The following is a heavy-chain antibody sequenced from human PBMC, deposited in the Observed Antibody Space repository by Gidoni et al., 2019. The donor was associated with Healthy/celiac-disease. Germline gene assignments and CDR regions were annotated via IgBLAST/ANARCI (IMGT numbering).Heavy chain of an antibody. J-gene: IGHJ4*02. D-gene: IGHD6-19*01. CDR1: GFTFSTYW. Sequence: EVQLVESGGGLVQPGGSLRLSCAASGFTFSTYWMTWVRQAPGKGLEWVANIKQDGSEKYYVDSVKGRFTISRDNAKNSLYLQMNSLRAEDTAVYYCARDRDPYSSGLHLDYWGQGTLVTVSS. V-gene: IGHV3-7*01. CDR2: IKQDGSEK. CDR3: ARDRDPYSSGLHLDY.